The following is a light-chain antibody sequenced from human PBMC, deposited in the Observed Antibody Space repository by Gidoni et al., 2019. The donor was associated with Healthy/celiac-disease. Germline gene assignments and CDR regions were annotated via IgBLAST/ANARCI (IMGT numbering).Light chain of an antibody. CDR3: QQSYSTPPVA. CDR2: AAS. CDR1: KSISSC. Sequence: IQMTQSPSSPAAAGGDRVTITCRASKSISSCLNWYQLKPGKARKLLFYAASSLPSKLPSRFGGSGSGTDFTLPISSLQPEDFATYYCQQSYSTPPVAFGHXTRLEIK. J-gene: IGKJ5*01. V-gene: IGKV1-39*01.